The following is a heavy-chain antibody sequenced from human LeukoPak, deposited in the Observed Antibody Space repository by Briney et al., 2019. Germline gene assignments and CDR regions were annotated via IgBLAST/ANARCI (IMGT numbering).Heavy chain of an antibody. CDR2: IYYSGST. J-gene: IGHJ5*02. Sequence: AETLSLTCAVSGGSISSSSYYWGLIRQPPGKGLEWIGSIYYSGSTYYNPSLKSRVTISVDTSKNQFSLKLSSVTAADTAVYYCWGVLLWFGELSQNWFDPWGQGTLVTVSS. CDR1: GGSISSSSYY. V-gene: IGHV4-39*07. CDR3: WGVLLWFGELSQNWFDP. D-gene: IGHD3-10*01.